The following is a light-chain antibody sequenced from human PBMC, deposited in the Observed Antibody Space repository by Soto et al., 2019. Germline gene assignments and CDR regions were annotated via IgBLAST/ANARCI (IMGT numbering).Light chain of an antibody. CDR2: AAS. V-gene: IGKV1-39*01. J-gene: IGKJ2*01. CDR3: QQSYSTPYT. CDR1: QSISSY. Sequence: DIQMTQSPSSLSASVGDRVTITCRASQSISSYLNWYQQKPGKAPKLLIYAASSLQSGVPSRFSGSGSGTDFTLTIRSLQPEDFATYYCQQSYSTPYTFGQGPKLEIK.